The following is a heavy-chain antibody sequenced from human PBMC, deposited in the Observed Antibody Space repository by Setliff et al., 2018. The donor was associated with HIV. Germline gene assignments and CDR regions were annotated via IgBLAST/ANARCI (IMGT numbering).Heavy chain of an antibody. CDR2: IPSNSEYT. CDR1: GFTFSRHA. Sequence: GGSLRLSCAASGFTFSRHAMTWVRQAPGKGLEWVSTIPSNSEYTIYADSVKGRFTISRDNSKNTLYLQMNSLRAEDTAVYYCASPRYSSSWGSFDYWGQGTLVTVSS. J-gene: IGHJ4*02. V-gene: IGHV3-23*01. D-gene: IGHD6-13*01. CDR3: ASPRYSSSWGSFDY.